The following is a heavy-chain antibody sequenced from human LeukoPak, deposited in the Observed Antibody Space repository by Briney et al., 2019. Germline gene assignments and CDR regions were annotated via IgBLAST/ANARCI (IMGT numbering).Heavy chain of an antibody. J-gene: IGHJ4*02. CDR2: INPNSGGT. Sequence: ASVKVSCKASGYTFTDYHMHWVRQAPGQGLEWMGRINPNSGGTNYAQRLQGRVTMTTDTSTSTAYMELRSLRSDDSAVYYCARVGAYDYDVYYWGQGTLVTVSS. CDR3: ARVGAYDYDVYY. CDR1: GYTFTDYH. D-gene: IGHD3-22*01. V-gene: IGHV1-2*06.